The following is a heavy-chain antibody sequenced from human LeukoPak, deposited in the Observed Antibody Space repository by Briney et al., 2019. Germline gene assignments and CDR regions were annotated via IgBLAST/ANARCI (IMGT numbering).Heavy chain of an antibody. CDR2: TYTSGTT. CDR1: GGPINNYY. J-gene: IGHJ6*03. Sequence: SETLSLTCSVSGGPINNYYWSWIRQPAGKGLEWIGRTYTSGTTNYNPSLKSRVTISVDTSKNQFSLKLSPVTAADTAVYYCARATQTTVTVNRVYYYYYMDVWGKGTTVTVSS. V-gene: IGHV4-4*07. D-gene: IGHD4-17*01. CDR3: ARATQTTVTVNRVYYYYYMDV.